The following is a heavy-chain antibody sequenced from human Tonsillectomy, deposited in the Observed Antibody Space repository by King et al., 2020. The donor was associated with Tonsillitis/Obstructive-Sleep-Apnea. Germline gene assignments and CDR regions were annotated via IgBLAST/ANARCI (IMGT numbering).Heavy chain of an antibody. D-gene: IGHD1-1*01. V-gene: IGHV4-39*01. J-gene: IGHJ4*02. Sequence: QLQESGPGLVKPSETLSLTCTVSGGSISSGIYYWGWIRQPPGKGLEWIGSIYYSGSTYYKPSLKSRDTISVDTSKNQFSLKLSSVTAADTAVYYCARQANEVAPYYFDYWGQGTLVTVSS. CDR3: ARQANEVAPYYFDY. CDR1: GGSISSGIYY. CDR2: IYYSGST.